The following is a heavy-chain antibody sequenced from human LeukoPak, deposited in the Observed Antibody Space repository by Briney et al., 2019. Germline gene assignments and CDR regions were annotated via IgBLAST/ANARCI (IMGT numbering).Heavy chain of an antibody. Sequence: SETLSLTCTVSGGSISSYYWSWIRQPPGKGLEWIGYIYYSGSTNYNPSLKSRVTISVDTSKNQFSLKLSSVTAADTAVYYCAGGSYYDSSGYYVPWGQGTLVTVSS. V-gene: IGHV4-59*01. CDR2: IYYSGST. D-gene: IGHD3-22*01. CDR3: AGGSYYDSSGYYVP. CDR1: GGSISSYY. J-gene: IGHJ5*02.